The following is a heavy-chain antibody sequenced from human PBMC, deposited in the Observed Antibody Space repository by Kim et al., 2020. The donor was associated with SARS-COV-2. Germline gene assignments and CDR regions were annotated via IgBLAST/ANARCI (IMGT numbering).Heavy chain of an antibody. D-gene: IGHD2-2*01. CDR3: ARGGDIVVVPAAMGLYYYYGMDV. Sequence: GGSLRLSCAASGFTFSSYSMNWVRQAPGKGLEWVSSISSSSSYIYYADSVKGRFTISRDNAKNSLYLQMNSLRAEDTAVYYCARGGDIVVVPAAMGLYYYYGMDVWGQGTTVTVSS. J-gene: IGHJ6*02. V-gene: IGHV3-21*01. CDR1: GFTFSSYS. CDR2: ISSSSSYI.